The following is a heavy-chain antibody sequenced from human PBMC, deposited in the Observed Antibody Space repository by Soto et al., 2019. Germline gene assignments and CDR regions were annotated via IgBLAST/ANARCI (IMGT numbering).Heavy chain of an antibody. V-gene: IGHV3-33*01. CDR3: ARDGPAGGTSRALSDY. Sequence: ESGGGVVQPGTSLRLSCATSGFPFSGYGMHWVRQAPGKGLEWVAVIWYDGTNKYYADSVKGRFTVSRDNSNNTLFLQMNSLRAEDTAVYYCARDGPAGGTSRALSDYWGQGTLVTVSS. D-gene: IGHD2-2*01. CDR1: GFPFSGYG. J-gene: IGHJ4*02. CDR2: IWYDGTNK.